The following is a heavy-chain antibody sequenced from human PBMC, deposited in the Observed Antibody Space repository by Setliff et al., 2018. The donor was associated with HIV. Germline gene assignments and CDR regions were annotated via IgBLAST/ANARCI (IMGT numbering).Heavy chain of an antibody. J-gene: IGHJ6*02. CDR2: IYHSGST. V-gene: IGHV4-38-2*02. CDR3: ARDRRAHDYNNYVYYYYGMDV. D-gene: IGHD4-4*01. Sequence: PSETLSLTCAVSGYSISSGHHWGWIRQPPGKGLEWIGSIYHSGSTYYNPSLKSRVTISVGTPKNQFSLKLSSVTAADTAVYYCARDRRAHDYNNYVYYYYGMDVWGQGTTVTVSS. CDR1: GYSISSGHH.